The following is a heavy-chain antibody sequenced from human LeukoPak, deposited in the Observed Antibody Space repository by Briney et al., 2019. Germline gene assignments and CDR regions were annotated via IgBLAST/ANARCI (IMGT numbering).Heavy chain of an antibody. CDR2: ISDSGGST. J-gene: IGHJ4*02. CDR1: GFTFSSYS. Sequence: QAGGSLRLSCAASGFTFSSYSMNWVRQASGRGLEWVSAISDSGGSTYYADSVKGRFTISRDNSKNTLYLQMNSLRAEDTAVYYCAKGFRLYQLLPYYFDFWGQGTLVTVSS. V-gene: IGHV3-23*01. D-gene: IGHD2-2*01. CDR3: AKGFRLYQLLPYYFDF.